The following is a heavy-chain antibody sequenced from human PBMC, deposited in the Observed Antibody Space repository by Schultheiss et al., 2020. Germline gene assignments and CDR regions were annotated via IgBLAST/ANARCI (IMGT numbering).Heavy chain of an antibody. J-gene: IGHJ3*02. CDR2: INPNSGGT. Sequence: ASVKVSCKASGYTFTGYYMHWVRQAPGQGLEWMGWINPNSGGTNYAQKYQGRVTMTRDTSISTAYMELSRLRSDDTAVYYCARDSWGWEEIAGIFGVVQVGYAYDIWGQATMVTVSS. CDR3: ARDSWGWEEIAGIFGVVQVGYAYDI. V-gene: IGHV1-2*02. CDR1: GYTFTGYY. D-gene: IGHD3-3*01.